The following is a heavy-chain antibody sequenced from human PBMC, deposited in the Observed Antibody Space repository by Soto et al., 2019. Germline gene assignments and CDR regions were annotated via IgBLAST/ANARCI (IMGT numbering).Heavy chain of an antibody. CDR2: IDPSDSYT. CDR1: GYIFTSYW. D-gene: IGHD6-6*01. V-gene: IGHV5-10-1*01. CDR3: ASPSSSSFAYYYYGMDV. J-gene: IGHJ6*02. Sequence: GESLKISCNGSGYIFTSYWISWGRQMPGKGLEWMGRIDPSDSYTNYSPSFQGHVTISADKSISTAYLQWSSLKASDTAMYYCASPSSSSFAYYYYGMDVWGQGTTVTVSS.